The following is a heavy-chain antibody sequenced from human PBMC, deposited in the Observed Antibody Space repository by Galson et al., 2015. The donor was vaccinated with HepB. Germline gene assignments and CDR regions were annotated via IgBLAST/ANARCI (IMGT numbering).Heavy chain of an antibody. CDR3: ASKRSY. J-gene: IGHJ4*02. CDR2: IKQDGSEK. CDR1: GLSISSYW. V-gene: IGHV3-7*01. Sequence: SLRLSCAASGLSISSYWMSWVRQAPGKGLEWVANIKQDGSEKYYVDSVKGRFTISRDNAKNSVYLQMNSLRAEDTAVYYCASKRSYWGQGTLVTVSS.